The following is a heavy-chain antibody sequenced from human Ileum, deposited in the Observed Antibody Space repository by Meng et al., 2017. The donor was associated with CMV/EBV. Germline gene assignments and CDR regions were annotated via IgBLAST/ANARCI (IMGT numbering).Heavy chain of an antibody. Sequence: GGSRRPSCAASGFTFSDSTMHWVRQASGKGLEWVGQIRNKANNYATAYAASVKGRFTISRDDSSSTTYLQLSSVKADDTAVYYCVAPSCSSTNCYAADFWGQGTLVTVSS. J-gene: IGHJ4*02. CDR2: IRNKANNYAT. CDR3: VAPSCSSTNCYAADF. D-gene: IGHD2-2*01. CDR1: GFTFSDST. V-gene: IGHV3-73*01.